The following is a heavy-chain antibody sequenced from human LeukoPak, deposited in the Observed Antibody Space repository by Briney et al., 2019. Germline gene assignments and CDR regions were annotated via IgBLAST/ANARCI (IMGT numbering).Heavy chain of an antibody. CDR1: GYSFTNHW. CDR3: ARRFSAQPALDY. D-gene: IGHD1-1*01. Sequence: GESLKISCQGSGYSFTNHWIGRVRQTAGKGLEGMGIVYPGDSDIRYSPPFQGQVTISVDKSINTVYLQWSSLKASDSGMYYCARRFSAQPALDYWGQGTLVTVSS. V-gene: IGHV5-51*01. CDR2: VYPGDSDI. J-gene: IGHJ4*02.